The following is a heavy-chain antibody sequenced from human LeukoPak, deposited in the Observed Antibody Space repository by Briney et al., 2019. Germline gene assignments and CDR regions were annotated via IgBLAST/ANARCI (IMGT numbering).Heavy chain of an antibody. Sequence: ASVKVSCKASGYTFTSFDITWVRQAPGQGLEWKGWMNPNNGNTGYAQRFQGRVTLTRDTSIGTAYMELSSLRSEDTAVYYCARGFLGYDTSDYAFSYYWGQGTLVTVSS. D-gene: IGHD3-22*01. J-gene: IGHJ4*02. CDR1: GYTFTSFD. V-gene: IGHV1-8*01. CDR2: MNPNNGNT. CDR3: ARGFLGYDTSDYAFSYY.